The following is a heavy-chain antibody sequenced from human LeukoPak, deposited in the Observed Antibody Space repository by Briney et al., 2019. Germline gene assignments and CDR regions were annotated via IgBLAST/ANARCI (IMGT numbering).Heavy chain of an antibody. Sequence: GGSLRLSCAASGFTFSSYAMHWVRQAPGKGLEYVSAISSNGGSTYYANSVKGRFTISRDNSKNTLYLQMGSLRAEDMAVYYCAREVLAVAGTSPAFDIWGQGTMVTVSS. CDR1: GFTFSSYA. D-gene: IGHD6-19*01. J-gene: IGHJ3*02. V-gene: IGHV3-64*01. CDR3: AREVLAVAGTSPAFDI. CDR2: ISSNGGST.